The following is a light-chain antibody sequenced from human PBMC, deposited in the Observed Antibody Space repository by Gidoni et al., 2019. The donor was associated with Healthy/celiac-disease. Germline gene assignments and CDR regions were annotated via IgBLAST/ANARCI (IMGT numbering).Light chain of an antibody. CDR3: QSYDSSLSASYVV. V-gene: IGLV1-40*01. Sequence: SVLPQPPSVSGAPGQRVTLSCTGSSSNIGAGYDVHWYQQLPGTAPKLLIYGNSNRPSGVPDRVSGSKSGTSASLAITGLQAEDEADYYCQSYDSSLSASYVVFGGGTKLTVL. J-gene: IGLJ2*01. CDR1: SSNIGAGYD. CDR2: GNS.